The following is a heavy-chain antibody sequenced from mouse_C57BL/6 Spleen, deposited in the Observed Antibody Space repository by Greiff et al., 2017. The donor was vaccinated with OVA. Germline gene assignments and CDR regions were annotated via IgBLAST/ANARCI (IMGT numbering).Heavy chain of an antibody. CDR2: INPSSGYT. Sequence: VQLQQSGAELAKPGASVKLSCKASGYTFTSYWMHWVKQRPGQGLEWIGYINPSSGYTKYNQKFKDKATLTADKSSSTAYMQRSSLTYEDSAVYYCARSKAQATFFFDYWGQGTTLTVSS. V-gene: IGHV1-7*01. D-gene: IGHD3-2*02. J-gene: IGHJ2*01. CDR1: GYTFTSYW. CDR3: ARSKAQATFFFDY.